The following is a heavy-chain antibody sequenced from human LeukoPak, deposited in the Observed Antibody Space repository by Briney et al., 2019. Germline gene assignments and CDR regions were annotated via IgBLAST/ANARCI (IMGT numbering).Heavy chain of an antibody. CDR3: TTAPAAYTFDY. CDR1: GFTFSNAW. D-gene: IGHD3-16*01. Sequence: PGGSLRLSCAASGFTFSNAWMSWVRQAPGKGLEWVGRIKSETDGGTTEYAAPVKGRFTISRDDSRNTLYLQMSSLKTEDTAVYYCTTAPAAYTFDYWGQGTLVTVSS. CDR2: IKSETDGGTT. J-gene: IGHJ4*02. V-gene: IGHV3-15*01.